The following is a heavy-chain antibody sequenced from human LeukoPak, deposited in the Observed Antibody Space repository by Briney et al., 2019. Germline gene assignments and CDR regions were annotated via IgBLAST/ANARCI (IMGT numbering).Heavy chain of an antibody. CDR2: IYTSGST. CDR3: ARDLTYYGSGSYYNWFDP. D-gene: IGHD3-10*01. J-gene: IGHJ5*02. CDR1: GGSISSYY. Sequence: PSETLSLTCTVSGGSISSYYWSWIRQPAGKGLEWIGRIYTSGSTNYNPSLKSRVTMSVDTSKNQFSLKLSSVTAADTAVYYCARDLTYYGSGSYYNWFDPWGQGTLVTVSS. V-gene: IGHV4-4*07.